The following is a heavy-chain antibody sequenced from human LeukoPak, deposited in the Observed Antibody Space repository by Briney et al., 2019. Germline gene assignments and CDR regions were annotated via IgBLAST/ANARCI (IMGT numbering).Heavy chain of an antibody. V-gene: IGHV1-46*01. CDR3: ARDNSGWSVDY. CDR2: IKVRDDYT. Sequence: AASVKVSCKASGYTFRSHHMHWVRQAPGQGLEWMGIIKVRDDYTKCAQKFQGRVTMTRDTSTSTVYMELSSLTSEDTAVYYCARDNSGWSVDYWGQGTLVTVSS. CDR1: GYTFRSHH. J-gene: IGHJ4*02. D-gene: IGHD6-19*01.